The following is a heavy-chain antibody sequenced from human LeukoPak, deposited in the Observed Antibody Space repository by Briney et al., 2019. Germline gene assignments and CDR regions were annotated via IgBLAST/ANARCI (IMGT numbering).Heavy chain of an antibody. CDR3: ARADSSGYYYYFDY. V-gene: IGHV3-13*01. D-gene: IGHD3-22*01. CDR2: IGTAGDT. CDR1: GFTFSSYD. J-gene: IGHJ4*02. Sequence: GGSLRLSCAASGFTFSSYDMHWVRQATGKGLEWVSAIGTAGDTYYPGSVKGRFTISRENAKNSLYLQMNSLRAEDTAVYYCARADSSGYYYYFDYWGQGTLVTVYS.